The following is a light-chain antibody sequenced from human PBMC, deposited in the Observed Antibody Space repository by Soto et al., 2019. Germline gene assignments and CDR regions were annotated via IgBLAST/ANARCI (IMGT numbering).Light chain of an antibody. CDR1: QGVSSRY. Sequence: EIVLTQSPDTLSLSPGERATLSCRASQGVSSRYLAWYQQKPGQVPRLLIYDASNRATGIPARFSGSGSGTDFTLTISSLQADDFAIYYCQQYNDYWTFGQGTKVDIK. CDR2: DAS. CDR3: QQYNDYWT. J-gene: IGKJ1*01. V-gene: IGKV3-20*01.